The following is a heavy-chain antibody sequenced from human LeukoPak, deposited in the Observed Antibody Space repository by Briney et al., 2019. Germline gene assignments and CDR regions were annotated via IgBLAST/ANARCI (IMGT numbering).Heavy chain of an antibody. CDR1: GFTFSNAW. V-gene: IGHV3-15*01. CDR3: TTASLAVAGPYYYYYYMDV. D-gene: IGHD6-19*01. CDR2: IKSKTDGGTT. Sequence: GGSLRLSCAASGFTFSNAWMSWVRQAPGKGLEWVGRIKSKTDGGTTDYAAPVKSRFTISRDDSKNTLYLQMNSLKTEDTAVYYCTTASLAVAGPYYYYYYMDVWGKGTTVTVSS. J-gene: IGHJ6*03.